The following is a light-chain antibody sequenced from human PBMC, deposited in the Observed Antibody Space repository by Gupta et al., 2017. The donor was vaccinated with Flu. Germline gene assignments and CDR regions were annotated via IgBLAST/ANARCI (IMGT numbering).Light chain of an antibody. CDR1: SSDVVSYNL. V-gene: IGLV2-23*01. J-gene: IGLJ1*01. CDR2: EDT. Sequence: QSALTHPASVSRTPGHPIPISCTRGSSDVVSYNLVSWYQQHPGKAPKLMIYEDTKRPSGVSYRFSGSKSGNTASLTISGLQAEDEADYYCCSYVGSSIYVFGPGTKVTVL. CDR3: CSYVGSSIYV.